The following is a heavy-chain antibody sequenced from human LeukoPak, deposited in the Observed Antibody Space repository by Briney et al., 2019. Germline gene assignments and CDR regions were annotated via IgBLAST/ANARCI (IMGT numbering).Heavy chain of an antibody. D-gene: IGHD3-10*01. Sequence: SVKVSCKASGGTFSSYAISWVRQAPGQGLEWMGGIIPIFGTANYAQKFQGRVTITADESTSTAYMELGSLRSEDTAVYYCARGVWFGDYYFDYWGQGTLVTVSS. CDR1: GGTFSSYA. CDR3: ARGVWFGDYYFDY. CDR2: IIPIFGTA. J-gene: IGHJ4*02. V-gene: IGHV1-69*13.